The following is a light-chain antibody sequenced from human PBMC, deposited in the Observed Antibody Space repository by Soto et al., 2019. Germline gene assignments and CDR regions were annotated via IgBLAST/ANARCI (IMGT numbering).Light chain of an antibody. CDR3: SSYTSSSTLV. CDR1: SSDLGSYNR. J-gene: IGLJ3*02. V-gene: IGLV2-18*02. CDR2: DVS. Sequence: QSALTQPPSVSGSPGQSVTISCTGTSSDLGSYNRVSWYQQPPGTAPTLMIYDVSNRPSGVPDRFSGSKSGNTASLTISGLQAEDEADYYCSSYTSSSTLVFGGGTKVTVL.